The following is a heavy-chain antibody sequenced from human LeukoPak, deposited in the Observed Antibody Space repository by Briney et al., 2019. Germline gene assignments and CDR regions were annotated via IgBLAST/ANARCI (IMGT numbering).Heavy chain of an antibody. CDR1: GGTFSSYA. J-gene: IGHJ6*03. Sequence: SVRVSCKASGGTFSSYAISWVRQAPGQGLEWMGGIIPIFGTANYAHKFQGRVTITTDESTSTAYMELSSLRSEDTAVYYCARGPPPRSGMHYYYMDVWGKGTTVTVSS. D-gene: IGHD2-8*01. V-gene: IGHV1-69*05. CDR3: ARGPPPRSGMHYYYMDV. CDR2: IIPIFGTA.